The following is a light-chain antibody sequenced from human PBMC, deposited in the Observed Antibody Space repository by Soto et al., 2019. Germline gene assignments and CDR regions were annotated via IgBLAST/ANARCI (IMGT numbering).Light chain of an antibody. CDR3: QQYGTSFT. J-gene: IGKJ3*01. Sequence: PGETATLSCRASQNLGSTYLAWYQQKPGQAPRIIIYDASSRAGGIPGRFSGSGSGTDFTLTISRLEPEDFAVYYCQQYGTSFTFGPGTKVEVK. V-gene: IGKV3-20*01. CDR1: QNLGSTY. CDR2: DAS.